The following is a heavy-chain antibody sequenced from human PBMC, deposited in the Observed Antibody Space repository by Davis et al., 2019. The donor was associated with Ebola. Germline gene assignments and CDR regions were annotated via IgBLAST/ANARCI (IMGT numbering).Heavy chain of an antibody. Sequence: MPSEPLSLTCDVSGCSISSSHWWCLPRPPPGKRLEWFGETYHSGSTNYTPSLHSRVTISVDQSKNQFSLELRSVTAAETAVYYCARREIDGDYVQDSWGQGTLVTGS. CDR2: TYHSGST. CDR3: ARREIDGDYVQDS. J-gene: IGHJ4*02. V-gene: IGHV4-4*02. D-gene: IGHD4-17*01. CDR1: GCSISSSHW.